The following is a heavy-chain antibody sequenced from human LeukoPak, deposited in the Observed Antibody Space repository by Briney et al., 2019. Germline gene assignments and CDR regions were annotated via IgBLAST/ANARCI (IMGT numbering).Heavy chain of an antibody. CDR1: GYTFTDYY. CDR3: ARGLLRSQLDWFDP. V-gene: IGHV1-2*02. D-gene: IGHD6-13*01. Sequence: ASVKVSCKASGYTFTDYYMHWLRQALGEGLEWMGWINPNGGGTKYVQKFQGRVTMTRDTSISTAFMELSRLRSDDTAMYYCARGLLRSQLDWFDPWGQGTLITVSS. CDR2: INPNGGGT. J-gene: IGHJ5*02.